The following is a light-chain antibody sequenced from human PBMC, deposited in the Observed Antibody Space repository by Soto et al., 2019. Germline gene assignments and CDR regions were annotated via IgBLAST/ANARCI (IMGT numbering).Light chain of an antibody. CDR3: QQYGSSPTIT. Sequence: EIVLTQSPGTLSLSPGERATLSCRASQSVSSSYLAWYQQKPGQAPRLLIYGASSRATGIPDRFSGSGSGTDFTLTISRMEPEYFAMYYCQQYGSSPTITFGPGTKVDIK. CDR1: QSVSSSY. V-gene: IGKV3-20*01. CDR2: GAS. J-gene: IGKJ3*01.